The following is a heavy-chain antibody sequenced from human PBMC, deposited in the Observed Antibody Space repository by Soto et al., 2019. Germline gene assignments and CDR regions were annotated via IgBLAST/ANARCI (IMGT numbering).Heavy chain of an antibody. D-gene: IGHD6-13*01. CDR3: ARDSGYSSSWSPKTNFDY. CDR2: ISSSSSTI. V-gene: IGHV3-48*01. CDR1: GFTFSSYA. J-gene: IGHJ4*02. Sequence: GGSLRLSCAASGFTFSSYAMNWVRQAPGKGLEWVSYISSSSSTIYYADSVKGRFTISRDNAKNSLYLQMNSLRAEDTAVYYCARDSGYSSSWSPKTNFDYWGQGTLVTVSS.